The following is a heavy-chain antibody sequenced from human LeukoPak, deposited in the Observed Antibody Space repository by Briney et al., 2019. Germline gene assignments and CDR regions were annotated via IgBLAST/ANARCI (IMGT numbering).Heavy chain of an antibody. J-gene: IGHJ4*02. CDR3: AKADDSTNYNPFDY. CDR2: ISYDGSNK. Sequence: PGGSLRLSCAASGFTFSSYAMHWVRQAPGKGLEWVAIISYDGSNKYYADSVKGRFTISRDNSKNTLFLQMNSLRAEDTAVYFCAKADDSTNYNPFDYWGQGTLVTVSS. D-gene: IGHD2/OR15-2a*01. V-gene: IGHV3-30*18. CDR1: GFTFSSYA.